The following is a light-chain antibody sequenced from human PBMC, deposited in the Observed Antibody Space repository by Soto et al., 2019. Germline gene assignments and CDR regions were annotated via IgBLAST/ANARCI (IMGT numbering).Light chain of an antibody. Sequence: EIVLTQSPGTLSLSPGERATLSCRASQSVSSSYLAWYQQKPGQAPRLLIYGASSRATGIPDRFSGSGSGTDFSLTSSRLEPEDFAVYYCQQYGSSPFAFVPGTKVYIK. CDR2: GAS. CDR1: QSVSSSY. V-gene: IGKV3-20*01. CDR3: QQYGSSPFA. J-gene: IGKJ3*01.